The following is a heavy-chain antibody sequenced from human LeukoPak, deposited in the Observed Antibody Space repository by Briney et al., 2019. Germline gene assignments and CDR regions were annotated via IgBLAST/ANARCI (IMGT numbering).Heavy chain of an antibody. Sequence: GGSLRLSCAASGFTFSSYGMHWVRQAPDKGLEWVAVISYDGSNKYYADSVKGRFTISRDNSKNTLYLQMNSLRAEDTAVYYCAKDDNYIRFLSWGQGTLVTVSS. CDR2: ISYDGSNK. CDR3: AKDDNYIRFLS. J-gene: IGHJ5*02. D-gene: IGHD3-16*01. CDR1: GFTFSSYG. V-gene: IGHV3-30*18.